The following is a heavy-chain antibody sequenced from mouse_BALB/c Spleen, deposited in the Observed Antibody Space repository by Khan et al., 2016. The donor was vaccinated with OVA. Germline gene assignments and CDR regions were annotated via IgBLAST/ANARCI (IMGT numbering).Heavy chain of an antibody. V-gene: IGHV1-31*01. CDR2: IDPFSGGS. CDR1: GYSFTSYY. J-gene: IGHJ3*01. D-gene: IGHD2-2*01. CDR3: TRHGSVDWFTY. Sequence: VQLKESGPELMKPGASVKISCKASGYSFTSYYIHWMIQSHGNSLEWIGYIDPFSGGSTYNQKFTDKATLTVDKSSSTAYLHLSNLTSEDSAVNNCTRHGSVDWFTYGGKGTLVTVSA.